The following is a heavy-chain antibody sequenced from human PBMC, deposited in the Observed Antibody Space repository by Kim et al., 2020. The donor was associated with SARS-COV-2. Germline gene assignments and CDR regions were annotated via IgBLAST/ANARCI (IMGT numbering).Heavy chain of an antibody. D-gene: IGHD1-1*01. V-gene: IGHV4-34*01. CDR1: GGSISGYS. J-gene: IGHJ4*02. CDR2: INHSAST. CDR3: ARRNDWNPFDY. Sequence: SETLSLTCAVYGGSISGYSWSWIRQPPGKGLEWIAEINHSASTNYNPSLKSRVTISVDTSKNQFSLKLSSVTAADTAVYYCARRNDWNPFDYWGQRTLVTVSS.